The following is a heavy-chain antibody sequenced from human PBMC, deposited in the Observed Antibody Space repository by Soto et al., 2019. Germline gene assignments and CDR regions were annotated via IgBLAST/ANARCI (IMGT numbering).Heavy chain of an antibody. CDR2: ISYDSSNK. CDR3: AKLVIGYCSGNTSDDY. Sequence: VQLLESGGGLIQPGGSLRLSCAASGFTFSYGIHWLRQAPGKGLEWVAYISYDSSNKFYGDSVKGRFTISRDNSKNTPFLQMNSLRAEDTAVYYCAKLVIGYCSGNTSDDYWGQGTLVAVSS. CDR1: GFTFSYG. D-gene: IGHD2-15*01. V-gene: IGHV3-30*18. J-gene: IGHJ4*02.